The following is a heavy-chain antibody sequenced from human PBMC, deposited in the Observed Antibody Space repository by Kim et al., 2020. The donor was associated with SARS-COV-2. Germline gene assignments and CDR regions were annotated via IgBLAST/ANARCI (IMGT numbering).Heavy chain of an antibody. D-gene: IGHD5-12*01. V-gene: IGHV3-23*01. Sequence: GGSLRLSCAASGFTFSSYAMSWVRQAPGKGLEWVSAISGSGGSTYYADSVKGRFTISRDNSKNTLYLQMNSLRAEDTAVYYCANEGDGYNFRGVNWGDFDLWGRGTLVTVSS. CDR3: ANEGDGYNFRGVNWGDFDL. J-gene: IGHJ2*01. CDR1: GFTFSSYA. CDR2: ISGSGGST.